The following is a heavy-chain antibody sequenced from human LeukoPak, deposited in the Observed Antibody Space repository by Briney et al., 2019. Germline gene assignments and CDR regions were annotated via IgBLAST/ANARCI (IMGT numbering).Heavy chain of an antibody. Sequence: GASVKVSCKASGYTFISYAMHWVRQAPGQRLEWMGWINAGNGNTKYSQKFQGRVTITRDTSTSTVYMELSSLGSEDTAVYYCARGGSTYYDFWSGSDTYYYYGMDVWGQGTTVTVSS. D-gene: IGHD3-3*01. CDR3: ARGGSTYYDFWSGSDTYYYYGMDV. V-gene: IGHV1-3*01. J-gene: IGHJ6*02. CDR2: INAGNGNT. CDR1: GYTFISYA.